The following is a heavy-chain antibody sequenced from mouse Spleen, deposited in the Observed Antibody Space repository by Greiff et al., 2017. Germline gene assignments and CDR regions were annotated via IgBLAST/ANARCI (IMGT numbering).Heavy chain of an antibody. D-gene: IGHD1-1*01. CDR1: GYTFTDYY. Sequence: EVQLQQSGPELVKPGASVKISCKASGYTFTDYYMNWVKQSHGKSLEWIGDINPNNGGTSYNQKFKGKATLTVDKSSSTAYMELRSLTSEDSAVYYCARRRVVATPFDYWGQGTTLTVSS. CDR2: INPNNGGT. CDR3: ARRRVVATPFDY. J-gene: IGHJ2*01. V-gene: IGHV1-26*01.